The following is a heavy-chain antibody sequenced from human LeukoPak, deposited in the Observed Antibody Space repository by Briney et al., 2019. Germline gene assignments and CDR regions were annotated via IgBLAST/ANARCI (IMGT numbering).Heavy chain of an antibody. D-gene: IGHD3-10*01. CDR3: ARHGGSGSYYRGAFDI. CDR2: IYYSGST. J-gene: IGHJ3*02. Sequence: SETLSLTCTVSGGSISSYYWSWIRQPPGKGLEWIGYIYYSGSTNYNPSLKSRVTISVDTSKNQFSLKLSSVTAADTAVYYCARHGGSGSYYRGAFDIWGQGTMVTVSS. CDR1: GGSISSYY. V-gene: IGHV4-59*08.